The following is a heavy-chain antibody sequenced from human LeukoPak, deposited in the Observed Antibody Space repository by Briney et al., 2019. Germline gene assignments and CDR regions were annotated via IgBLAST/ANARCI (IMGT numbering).Heavy chain of an antibody. CDR3: AKVGSSWYYAFDI. CDR1: GFTFDDYA. Sequence: GGSLRLSCAASGFTFDDYAMHWVRQAPGKGLEWDSLISGDGGSTYYADSVKGRFTISRDNSKNSLYLQMNSLRTEDTAFYYCAKVGSSWYYAFDIWGQGTMVTVSS. V-gene: IGHV3-43*02. CDR2: ISGDGGST. J-gene: IGHJ3*02. D-gene: IGHD6-13*01.